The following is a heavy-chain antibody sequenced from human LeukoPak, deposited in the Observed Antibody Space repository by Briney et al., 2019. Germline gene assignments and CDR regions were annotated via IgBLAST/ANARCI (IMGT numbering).Heavy chain of an antibody. V-gene: IGHV1-24*01. J-gene: IGHJ6*03. CDR2: FDPEDGET. CDR1: GYTLTEIS. CDR3: ATGSVGAKSYYFYYMDV. Sequence: GASVKVSCKVSGYTLTEISMHWVRQAPGKGLEWMGGFDPEDGETIYAQKFQGRVTMTEDTSTDTAYMELSSLRSEDTAVYYCATGSVGAKSYYFYYMDVWGKGTTVTIS. D-gene: IGHD1-26*01.